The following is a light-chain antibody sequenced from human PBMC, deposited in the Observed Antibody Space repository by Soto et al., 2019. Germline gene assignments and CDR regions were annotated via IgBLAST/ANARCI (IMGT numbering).Light chain of an antibody. J-gene: IGLJ2*01. Sequence: QSALTQPASVSGSPGQSITISCTGTSSDVGGYNYVSWYQQHPGKSPQLFIYDVSNRPSRVSNGFSGSKSGNTASLTISGLQAEDEADYYCCSYTSSSTYVVFGGGTKVTVL. CDR1: SSDVGGYNY. CDR3: CSYTSSSTYVV. CDR2: DVS. V-gene: IGLV2-14*01.